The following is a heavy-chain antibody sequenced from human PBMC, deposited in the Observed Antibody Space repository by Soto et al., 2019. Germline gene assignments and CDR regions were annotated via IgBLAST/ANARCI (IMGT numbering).Heavy chain of an antibody. CDR2: ISGSGGST. CDR3: AKDMSYYDILTGYYNQGFDP. D-gene: IGHD3-9*01. V-gene: IGHV3-23*01. CDR1: GFTFSSYD. J-gene: IGHJ5*02. Sequence: PGGSLRLSCATSGFTFSSYDMSWVRQAPGKGLEWVSAISGSGGSTYYADSVKGRFTISRDNSKNTLYLQMNSLRAEDTAVYYCAKDMSYYDILTGYYNQGFDPWGQGTLVTVS.